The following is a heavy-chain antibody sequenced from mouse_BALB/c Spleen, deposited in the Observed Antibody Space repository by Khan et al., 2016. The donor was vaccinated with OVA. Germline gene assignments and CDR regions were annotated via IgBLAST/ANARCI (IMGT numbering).Heavy chain of an antibody. Sequence: QVQLLQSGGELARPGASVKLSCKASGYTFTDYNIYWVKQRTGQGLEWIGEIYPGSGNTYYNEMFKGKTTLTADKSSSKAYMQLSSLTSEDSAVYFCAREWGAWFHYWGQGTLVTVSA. CDR3: AREWGAWFHY. CDR1: GYTFTDYN. CDR2: IYPGSGNT. J-gene: IGHJ3*01. V-gene: IGHV1-77*01.